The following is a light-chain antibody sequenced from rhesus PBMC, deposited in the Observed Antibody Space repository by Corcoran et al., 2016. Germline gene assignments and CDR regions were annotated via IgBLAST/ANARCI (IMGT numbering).Light chain of an antibody. CDR1: QSVGSH. Sequence: ETVVTQSPATLSLSPGERATLSCRASQSVGSHLAWYQQKPGQAPRLLFHGGFSRATGIPHRFRGSGSGKDFTLTISSLEPEDVGVYYCQQSSNLWTFGQGTKVEIK. CDR3: QQSSNLWT. J-gene: IGKJ1*01. CDR2: GGF. V-gene: IGKV3-24*04.